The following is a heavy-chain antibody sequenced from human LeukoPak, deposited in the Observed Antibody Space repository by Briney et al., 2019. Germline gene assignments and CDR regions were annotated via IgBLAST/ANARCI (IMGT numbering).Heavy chain of an antibody. CDR3: ARGKRYCSGGSCSTFDY. D-gene: IGHD2-15*01. V-gene: IGHV4-59*12. CDR1: GGSISSYY. J-gene: IGHJ4*02. Sequence: PSETLSLTCTVSGGSISSYYWSWIRQPPGKGLEWIGYIYYSGSTNYNPSLKSRVTISVDTSKNQFSLKLSSVTAADTAVYYCARGKRYCSGGSCSTFDYWGQGTLVTVSS. CDR2: IYYSGST.